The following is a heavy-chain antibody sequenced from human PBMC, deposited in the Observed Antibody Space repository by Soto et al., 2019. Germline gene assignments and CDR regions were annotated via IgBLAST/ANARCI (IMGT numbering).Heavy chain of an antibody. Sequence: ASVKVSCKASGGTFSSYAISCVRQAPGQGLEWMGGIIPIFGTANYAQKFQGRVTITADESTSTAYMELSSLRSEDTAVYYCARRRIVVVVAATDYYGMDVWGQGTTVTVSS. D-gene: IGHD2-15*01. V-gene: IGHV1-69*13. J-gene: IGHJ6*02. CDR2: IIPIFGTA. CDR3: ARRRIVVVVAATDYYGMDV. CDR1: GGTFSSYA.